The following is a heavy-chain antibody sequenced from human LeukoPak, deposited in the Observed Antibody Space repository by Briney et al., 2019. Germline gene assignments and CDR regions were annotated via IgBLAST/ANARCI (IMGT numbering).Heavy chain of an antibody. Sequence: PSETLSLTRTVSGGSISSSTYYWGWIRQPPGKGLEWIGSIYHSGSTYYNPSLKSRVIISVDTSKNQFSLKLSSVTAADTAVYLCAREMTYYYDSSGYFDYWGQGTLVTVSS. D-gene: IGHD3-22*01. V-gene: IGHV4-39*07. CDR3: AREMTYYYDSSGYFDY. CDR1: GGSISSSTYY. CDR2: IYHSGST. J-gene: IGHJ4*02.